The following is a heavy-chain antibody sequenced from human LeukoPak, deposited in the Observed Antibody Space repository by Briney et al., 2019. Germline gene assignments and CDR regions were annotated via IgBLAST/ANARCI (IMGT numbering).Heavy chain of an antibody. D-gene: IGHD4-4*01. J-gene: IGHJ4*02. CDR3: AKDSGGYSNSSPG. CDR1: GFTFSSYW. V-gene: IGHV3-74*01. CDR2: INTDGSST. Sequence: GGSLRLSCAASGFTFSSYWMHWVRQAPGKGLVWVSRINTDGSSTSYADSVKGRFTISRDNAKNTLYLQMSSLRAEDTAVYYCAKDSGGYSNSSPGWGQGTLVTVSS.